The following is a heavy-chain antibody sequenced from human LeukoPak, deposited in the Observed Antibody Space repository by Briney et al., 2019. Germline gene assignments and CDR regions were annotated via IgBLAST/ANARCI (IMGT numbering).Heavy chain of an antibody. CDR3: AGSGIAAAGSNYYYYGMDV. J-gene: IGHJ6*02. CDR2: ISSSSSTI. V-gene: IGHV3-48*02. D-gene: IGHD6-13*01. CDR1: GFTFSSYS. Sequence: GGSLRLSCAASGFTFSSYSMNWVRQAPGKGLEWVSYISSSSSTIYYADSVKGRFTISRDNAKNSLYLQMNSLRDEDTAVYYCAGSGIAAAGSNYYYYGMDVWGQGTTVTVSS.